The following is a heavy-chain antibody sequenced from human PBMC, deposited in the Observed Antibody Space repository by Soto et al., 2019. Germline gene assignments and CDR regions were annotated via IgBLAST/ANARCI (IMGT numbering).Heavy chain of an antibody. V-gene: IGHV5-51*01. CDR2: IHPGDSDT. CDR3: ARTPGPEVAASLEYYYFSGMDV. D-gene: IGHD2-15*01. CDR1: GDSFTGYW. Sequence: WESLTIACAAAGDSFTGYWIGWVRQMPGKGLEWMGIIHPGDSDTKYSPSFQGQVTISVDKSITTAYLQWSSLKASDTAMYYCARTPGPEVAASLEYYYFSGMDVWGQGTTVTVSS. J-gene: IGHJ6*02.